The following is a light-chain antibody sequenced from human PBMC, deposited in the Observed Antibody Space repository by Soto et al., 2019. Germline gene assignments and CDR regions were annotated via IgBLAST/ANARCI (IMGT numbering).Light chain of an antibody. CDR3: QQYNNWPRLT. J-gene: IGKJ4*01. V-gene: IGKV3-15*01. CDR2: GVS. CDR1: QSISNN. Sequence: EIVMTQSPATLSASPGERATLSCRASQSISNNLAWYQQQPGQAPRLLISGVSTRASGVPDRFSGSGSVADFTLTISSLQSEDFAVYYCQQYNNWPRLTFGGGTKVDIK.